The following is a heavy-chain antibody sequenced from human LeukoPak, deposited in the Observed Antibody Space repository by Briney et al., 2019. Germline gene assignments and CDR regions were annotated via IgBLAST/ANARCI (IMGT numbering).Heavy chain of an antibody. Sequence: GASVKVSRKASGYTFNTYGITGVRHAPAQGLEWMGWISGYNGKTKYAQKLQDRVTMPTDTSTTTAYMELRSLRSDDTAVYYCARAGAVVDNWFDPWGQGTLVTVSS. CDR3: ARAGAVVDNWFDP. CDR1: GYTFNTYG. D-gene: IGHD2-15*01. J-gene: IGHJ5*02. V-gene: IGHV1-18*01. CDR2: ISGYNGKT.